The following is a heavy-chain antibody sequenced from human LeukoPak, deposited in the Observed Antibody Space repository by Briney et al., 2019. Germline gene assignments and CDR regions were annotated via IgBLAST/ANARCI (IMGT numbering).Heavy chain of an antibody. D-gene: IGHD3-10*01. J-gene: IGHJ4*02. CDR1: GGSISSYY. V-gene: IGHV4-59*01. CDR3: ARHSRRYYYGSGSPPDY. CDR2: IYYSGST. Sequence: SETLSLTCTVSGGSISSYYWSWIRQPPGKALEWIGYIYYSGSTNYNPSLKSRVTISVDTSKNQFSLKLSSVTAADTAVYYCARHSRRYYYGSGSPPDYWGQGTLVTVSS.